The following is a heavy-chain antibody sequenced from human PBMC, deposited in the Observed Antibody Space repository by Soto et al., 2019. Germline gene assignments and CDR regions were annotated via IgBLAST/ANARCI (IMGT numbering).Heavy chain of an antibody. CDR3: ARGAGSGSYYNTDIDY. V-gene: IGHV3-33*01. D-gene: IGHD3-10*01. CDR1: GFTFSSYG. J-gene: IGHJ4*02. Sequence: SGFTFSSYGMHWVRQAPGKGLEWVAVIWYDGSNKYYADSVKGRFTISRDNSKNTLYLQMNSLRAEDTAVYYCARGAGSGSYYNTDIDYWGQGTLVTVSS. CDR2: IWYDGSNK.